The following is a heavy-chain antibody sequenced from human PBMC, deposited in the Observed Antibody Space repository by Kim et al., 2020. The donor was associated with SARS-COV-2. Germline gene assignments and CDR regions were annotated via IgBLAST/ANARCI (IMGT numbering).Heavy chain of an antibody. CDR3: ARHRFVNGGSGLDV. CDR2: IYYSGST. D-gene: IGHD2-8*01. J-gene: IGHJ6*02. CDR1: GGSISSSSYY. Sequence: SETLSLTCTVSGGSISSSSYYWDWIRQPPGKGLEWIGSIYYSGSTYYNPSLKSRVTISVDTSKNQFSLKLSSVTAADTAVYYCARHRFVNGGSGLDVWGQGTTLTVSS. V-gene: IGHV4-39*01.